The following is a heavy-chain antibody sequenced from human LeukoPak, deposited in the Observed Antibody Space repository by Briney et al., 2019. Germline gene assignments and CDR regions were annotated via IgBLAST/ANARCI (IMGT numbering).Heavy chain of an antibody. CDR3: ARGGSSGYTYYYYGMDV. J-gene: IGHJ6*02. CDR2: ISAYNGNT. Sequence: ASVKVSCKASGYTFTSYGISWVRQAPGQGLEWVGWISAYNGNTNYAQKLQGRVTMTTDTSTSTAYMELRSLRSDDTAVYYCARGGSSGYTYYYYGMDVWGQGTTVTVSS. CDR1: GYTFTSYG. V-gene: IGHV1-18*01. D-gene: IGHD3-22*01.